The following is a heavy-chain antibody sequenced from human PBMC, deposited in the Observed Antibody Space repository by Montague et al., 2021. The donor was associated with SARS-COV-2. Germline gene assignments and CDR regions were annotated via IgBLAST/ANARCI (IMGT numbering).Heavy chain of an antibody. J-gene: IGHJ4*02. CDR2: IFYTGRA. V-gene: IGHV4-31*03. D-gene: IGHD2/OR15-2a*01. CDR3: ARVRLFYYLDY. Sequence: TLSLTCTVSGTSIRSGGYYWTWIRQHPGKGLEWIGYIFYTGRAYYNPSLETRVNISVDTSNNLFSLRLSSVTAADTAMYFCARVRLFYYLDYWGQGTLVTVSS. CDR1: GTSIRSGGYY.